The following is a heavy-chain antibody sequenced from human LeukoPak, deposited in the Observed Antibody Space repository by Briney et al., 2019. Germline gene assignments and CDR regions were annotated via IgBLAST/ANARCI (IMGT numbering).Heavy chain of an antibody. CDR2: IVVGRVNT. CDR3: AAGWLLPLDAFDI. CDR1: GFTFTSSA. V-gene: IGHV1-58*01. Sequence: SVKVSCKASGFTFTSSAVQWVRQARGQRLVWIGWIVVGRVNTNYAQKFQERVTITRDMSTSTAYMELSSLRSEDTAVYYCAAGWLLPLDAFDIWGQGTMVTVSS. J-gene: IGHJ3*02. D-gene: IGHD3-22*01.